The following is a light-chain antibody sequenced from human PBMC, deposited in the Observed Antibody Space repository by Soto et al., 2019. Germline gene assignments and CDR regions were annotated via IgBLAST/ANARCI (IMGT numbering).Light chain of an antibody. Sequence: QSVLTQPASMSGSPGQSITIPCTGTSSDIGRYNYVSWYQQYPGKAPKLMIYGVSNRPSGVSNRFSGSKSGNTASLTITGLQAEDEADYYCSSYVSNNNYVFGTGTKVTVL. CDR2: GVS. CDR3: SSYVSNNNYV. CDR1: SSDIGRYNY. J-gene: IGLJ1*01. V-gene: IGLV2-14*01.